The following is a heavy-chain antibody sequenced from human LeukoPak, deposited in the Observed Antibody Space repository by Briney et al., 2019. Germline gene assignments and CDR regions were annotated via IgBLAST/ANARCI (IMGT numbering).Heavy chain of an antibody. CDR3: ARDLRYYDSSGDFDY. V-gene: IGHV3-21*01. D-gene: IGHD3-22*01. Sequence: GGSLRLSCAASGFTFSSYSMSWVRQARGKGLEWGSSISSSSSYIYYADSVKGRFTISRDNAKNSLYLQMNSLRAEDTAVYYCARDLRYYDSSGDFDYWGQGTLVTVSS. CDR1: GFTFSSYS. J-gene: IGHJ4*02. CDR2: ISSSSSYI.